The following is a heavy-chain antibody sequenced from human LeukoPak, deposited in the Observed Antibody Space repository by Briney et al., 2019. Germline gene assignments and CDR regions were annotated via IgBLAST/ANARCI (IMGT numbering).Heavy chain of an antibody. Sequence: PGGPLRLSGAASDLTFSSYAMHWARKAPGKGREWVAVISYDGSNKYYADSVKGRFTISRDNSKNTLYLQMNSLRAEDTAVYYCAREKNYYYGMDVWGQGTTVTVSS. V-gene: IGHV3-30*04. CDR1: DLTFSSYA. J-gene: IGHJ6*02. CDR2: ISYDGSNK. CDR3: AREKNYYYGMDV.